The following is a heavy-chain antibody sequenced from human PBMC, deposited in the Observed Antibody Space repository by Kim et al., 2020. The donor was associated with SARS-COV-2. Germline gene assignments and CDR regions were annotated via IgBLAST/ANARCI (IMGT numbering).Heavy chain of an antibody. CDR3: ARGEVTAFFDS. V-gene: IGHV4-31*01. J-gene: IGHJ4*02. D-gene: IGHD2-21*02. Sequence: THYTPSLQSPVTISVDTSKNQFSLKLRSVTAADAAVYYCARGEVTAFFDSWGQGTLVTVSS. CDR2: T.